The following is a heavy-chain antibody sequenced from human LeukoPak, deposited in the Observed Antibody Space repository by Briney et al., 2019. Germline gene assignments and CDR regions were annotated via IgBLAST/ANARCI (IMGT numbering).Heavy chain of an antibody. D-gene: IGHD2-2*02. CDR3: ARDSTAIVVVPAAICDY. CDR1: GYTFTGYY. V-gene: IGHV1-2*02. Sequence: ASVKVPCKASGYTFTGYYMHWVRQAPGQGLEWMGWINPNSGGTNYAQKFQGRVTMTRDTSISTAYMELSRLRSDDTAVYYCARDSTAIVVVPAAICDYWGQGTLVTVSS. CDR2: INPNSGGT. J-gene: IGHJ4*02.